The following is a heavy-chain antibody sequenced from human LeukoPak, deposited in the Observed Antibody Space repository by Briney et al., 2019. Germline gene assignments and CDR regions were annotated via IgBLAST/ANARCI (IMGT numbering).Heavy chain of an antibody. CDR2: ISSSSSYI. D-gene: IGHD1-26*01. Sequence: PGGSLRLSCAASGFTFSSYSMNWVRQAPGKGLEWVSSISSSSSYIYYADSVKGRFTISRGNAKNSLYLQMNSLRAEDTAVYYCARVSTTGFDYWGQGTLVTVSS. J-gene: IGHJ4*02. V-gene: IGHV3-21*01. CDR3: ARVSTTGFDY. CDR1: GFTFSSYS.